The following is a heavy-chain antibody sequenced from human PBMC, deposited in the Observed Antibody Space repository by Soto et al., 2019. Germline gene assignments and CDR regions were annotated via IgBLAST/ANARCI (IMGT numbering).Heavy chain of an antibody. CDR3: ARGRRMATIDWFDP. CDR1: GGTFSSYA. J-gene: IGHJ5*02. Sequence: SVKVSCKASGGTFSSYAISWVRQAPGQGLEWMGGIIPIFGTANYAQKFQGRVTITADESTSTAYMELSSLRSEDTAVYYCARGRRMATIDWFDPWGQGTLVTSPQ. V-gene: IGHV1-69*13. CDR2: IIPIFGTA. D-gene: IGHD5-12*01.